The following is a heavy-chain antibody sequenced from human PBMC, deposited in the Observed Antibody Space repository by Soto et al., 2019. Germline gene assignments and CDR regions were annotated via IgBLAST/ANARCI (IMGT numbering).Heavy chain of an antibody. J-gene: IGHJ4*02. V-gene: IGHV5-51*01. CDR2: IYPRDSDT. D-gene: IGHD1-7*01. CDR3: AKLEITGTGIDY. Sequence: GESLKISCKGSGDSFTNYWIAWVRQMPGKGLDWMGIIYPRDSDTRYSPSFQGQVTISADKSISTAYLQWSRLQASDSAMHSCAKLEITGTGIDYWGKGTPVTVSS. CDR1: GDSFTNYW.